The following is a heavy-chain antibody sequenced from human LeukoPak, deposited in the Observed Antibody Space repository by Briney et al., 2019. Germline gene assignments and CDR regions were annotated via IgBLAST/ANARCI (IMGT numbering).Heavy chain of an antibody. V-gene: IGHV3-23*01. CDR3: AKDPGGTDYYYYYMDV. D-gene: IGHD1-1*01. Sequence: GGSLRLSCAASGFTFSSYAMSWVRQAPGKGLEWVSAISGSGGSTYYADSVKGRFTISRDNSKNTLYLQMNSLRAEDTAVYYCAKDPGGTDYYYYYMDVWGKGTTVTISS. CDR2: ISGSGGST. CDR1: GFTFSSYA. J-gene: IGHJ6*03.